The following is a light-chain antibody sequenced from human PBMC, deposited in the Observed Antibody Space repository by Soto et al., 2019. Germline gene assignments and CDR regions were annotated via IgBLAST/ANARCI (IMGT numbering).Light chain of an antibody. V-gene: IGLV2-23*01. CDR2: EGT. J-gene: IGLJ1*01. Sequence: QSVLTQPASVSGSPGQSITISCTGISSDVGNYNLVSWFQQHPGKAPKLMIYEGTKRPSGVSNRFSGSKSGNTASLTISGLQAEDEADYYCCSYAGRSTYVFGTGTKVTVL. CDR3: CSYAGRSTYV. CDR1: SSDVGNYNL.